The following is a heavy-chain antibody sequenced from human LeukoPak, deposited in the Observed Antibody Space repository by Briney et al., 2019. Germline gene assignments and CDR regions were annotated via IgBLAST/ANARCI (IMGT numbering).Heavy chain of an antibody. J-gene: IGHJ4*02. CDR3: ARTSVSMAAKEDYFDY. CDR1: GFTFSSYG. Sequence: GGSLRLSCAASGFTFSSYGMHWVRQAPGKGLEWVAVISYDGSNKYYADSVKGRFTISRDNSKNTLYLAMNSLGAEDTAVYYCARTSVSMAAKEDYFDYWGQGTLVTVSS. V-gene: IGHV3-30*03. D-gene: IGHD2-15*01. CDR2: ISYDGSNK.